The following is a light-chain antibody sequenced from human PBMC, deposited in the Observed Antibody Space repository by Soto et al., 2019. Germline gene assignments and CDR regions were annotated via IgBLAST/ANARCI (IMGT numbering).Light chain of an antibody. Sequence: DIQMTQSPSTLSGSVGDRVTITCRASQTISSWLAWYQQKPGKAPKLLIYKASTLKSGVPSRFSGSGSGTEFTLTITSLQSEDFGVYYCHQHNNWWTFGQGTKVDI. CDR2: KAS. V-gene: IGKV1-5*03. J-gene: IGKJ1*01. CDR3: HQHNNWWT. CDR1: QTISSW.